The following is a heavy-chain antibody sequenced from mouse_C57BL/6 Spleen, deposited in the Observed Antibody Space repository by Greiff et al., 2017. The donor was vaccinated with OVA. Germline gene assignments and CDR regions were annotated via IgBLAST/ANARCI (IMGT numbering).Heavy chain of an antibody. CDR3: ARKYDYYVGLFAY. J-gene: IGHJ3*01. Sequence: EVQGVESGGGLVKPGGSLKLSCAASGFTFSDYGMHWVRQAPEKGLEWAAYISSGSSTSYYADTVKGRFTISSDNAKNTLYLQMSSLRSEDTAMYYGARKYDYYVGLFAYWGQGTLVTVSA. CDR1: GFTFSDYG. D-gene: IGHD1-1*01. CDR2: ISSGSSTS. V-gene: IGHV5-17*01.